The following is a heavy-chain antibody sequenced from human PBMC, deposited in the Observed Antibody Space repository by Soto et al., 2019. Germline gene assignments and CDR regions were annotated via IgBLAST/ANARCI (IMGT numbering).Heavy chain of an antibody. D-gene: IGHD5-12*01. Sequence: SVKVSCKTSGGAFSNDIITWVRQAPGQGLEWMGRIIPLLDITNYAQKFQGRVTITADKSTSTAYMELNSLRSEDTAVYYCARDSPIGSTFSGYDAIDYWGQGTLVTVSS. CDR2: IIPLLDIT. CDR1: GGAFSNDI. J-gene: IGHJ4*02. CDR3: ARDSPIGSTFSGYDAIDY. V-gene: IGHV1-69*04.